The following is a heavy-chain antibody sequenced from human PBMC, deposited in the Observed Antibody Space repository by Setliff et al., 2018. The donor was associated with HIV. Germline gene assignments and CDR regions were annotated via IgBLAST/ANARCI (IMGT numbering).Heavy chain of an antibody. CDR3: ARVFPVVTAEDNRFDP. CDR1: GDSISGNYY. Sequence: SETLSLTCTVSGDSISGNYYWAWIRQPPGKGLEWIATVFSGGSSKYNPSLWSRVTISVDTSKNQFYLKMDSVTAADTAFYYCARVFPVVTAEDNRFDPWGQGTLVTVSS. J-gene: IGHJ5*02. CDR2: VFSGGSS. V-gene: IGHV4-39*02. D-gene: IGHD2-21*02.